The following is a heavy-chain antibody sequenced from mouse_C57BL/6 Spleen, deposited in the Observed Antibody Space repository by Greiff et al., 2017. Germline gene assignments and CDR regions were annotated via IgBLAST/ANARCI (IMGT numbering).Heavy chain of an antibody. CDR3: AILYDYGGFAY. V-gene: IGHV1-74*01. Sequence: VQLQQPGAELVKPGASVKVSCKASGYTFTSYWMHWVKQRPGQGLEWIGRIHPSDSDTNYNQKFKGKATLTVDKSSSTAYMQLSSLTSEYSAVYYCAILYDYGGFAYWGQGTLVTVSA. D-gene: IGHD2-4*01. CDR1: GYTFTSYW. J-gene: IGHJ3*01. CDR2: IHPSDSDT.